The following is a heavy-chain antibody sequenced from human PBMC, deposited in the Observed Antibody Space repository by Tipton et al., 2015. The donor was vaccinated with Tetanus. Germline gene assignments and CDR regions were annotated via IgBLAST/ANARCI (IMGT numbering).Heavy chain of an antibody. CDR1: GGSLSDYY. J-gene: IGHJ3*01. CDR2: INEGGST. CDR3: ARWIGVIPVTANDAFDV. D-gene: IGHD3-16*01. V-gene: IGHV4-34*01. Sequence: TLSLTCAVSGGSLSDYYWSWIRQSPGKGLEWIGEINEGGSTNYNPSLESRVSISVDTSKHRFSLKVNSVIAADTASYYCARWIGVIPVTANDAFDVWGPGAMVTVSS.